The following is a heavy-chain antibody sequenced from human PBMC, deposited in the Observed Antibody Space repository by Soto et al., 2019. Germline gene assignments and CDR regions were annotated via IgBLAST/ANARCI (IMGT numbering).Heavy chain of an antibody. D-gene: IGHD6-6*01. V-gene: IGHV3-23*01. J-gene: IGHJ4*02. CDR1: GFTFSSYA. CDR3: AKGGRSSSGLDFDC. CDR2: ISGSGGDT. Sequence: EVQLLESGGGLVQPGGSLRLSCAASGFTFSSYAMNWVRQAPGKGLEWVSTISGSGGDTYYADSVKGRFSISRDNSKYTLSLQMDSLRAVDTPVYASAKGGRSSSGLDFDCWGQGTLVTVSS.